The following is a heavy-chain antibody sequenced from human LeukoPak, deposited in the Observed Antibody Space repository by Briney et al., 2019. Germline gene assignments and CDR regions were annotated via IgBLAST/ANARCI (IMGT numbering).Heavy chain of an antibody. CDR1: GGSISSSNW. CDR3: ARDRNGDYWFDP. D-gene: IGHD4-17*01. Sequence: PSETLSLTCAVSGGSISSSNWWSWVRQPPGKGLEWIGEIYHSGSTNYNPSLKSRVTISVDTSKNQFSLKLSSVTAADTAVYYCARDRNGDYWFDPWGQGTLVTVSS. J-gene: IGHJ5*02. V-gene: IGHV4-4*02. CDR2: IYHSGST.